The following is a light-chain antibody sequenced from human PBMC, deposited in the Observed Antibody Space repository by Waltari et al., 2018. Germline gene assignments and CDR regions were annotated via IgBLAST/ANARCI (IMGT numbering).Light chain of an antibody. Sequence: QSALTQPASVSGSPGQSITISCTGTSSDVGGHNCVSWYQQHPRKPPKLMIYDVSKRPSGVSNRVSGSKSGNTASLTISGLQAEDEADYYCSSYTSSSTVVFGGGTKLTVL. CDR2: DVS. CDR1: SSDVGGHNC. CDR3: SSYTSSSTVV. V-gene: IGLV2-14*01. J-gene: IGLJ2*01.